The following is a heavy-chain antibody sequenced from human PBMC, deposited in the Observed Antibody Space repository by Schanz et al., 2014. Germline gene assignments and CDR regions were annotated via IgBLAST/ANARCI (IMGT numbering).Heavy chain of an antibody. CDR3: AKDLLYGAPMPLNHLDY. CDR1: GFTFSSYA. Sequence: QVQLVESGGGVVQPGRSLRLSCAASGFTFSSYAMHWVRQAPGKGLEWVAVIWSDGSTKYYADSVKGRFTISRDNSKNTLYLQMNSLRAEDTAVYYCAKDLLYGAPMPLNHLDYWGQGTLVTVSS. D-gene: IGHD2-2*01. J-gene: IGHJ4*02. V-gene: IGHV3-33*06. CDR2: IWSDGSTK.